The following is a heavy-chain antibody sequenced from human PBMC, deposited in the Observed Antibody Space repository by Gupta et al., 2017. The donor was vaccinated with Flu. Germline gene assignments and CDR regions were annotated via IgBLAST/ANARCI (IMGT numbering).Heavy chain of an antibody. CDR3: ARVGGSRFRYFDY. J-gene: IGHJ4*02. CDR2: INPNSGGT. D-gene: IGHD1-26*01. V-gene: IGHV1-2*02. Sequence: QVHLVLSGADVEKSGAPVTVSCTTPGXTFVXYXSHXXRQVPGQGLEWMGGINPNSGGTNYAQKFQGRVTMTRDTSISTAYMELSRLRSDDTAVYYCARVGGSRFRYFDYWGQGTLVTVSS. CDR1: GXTFVXYX.